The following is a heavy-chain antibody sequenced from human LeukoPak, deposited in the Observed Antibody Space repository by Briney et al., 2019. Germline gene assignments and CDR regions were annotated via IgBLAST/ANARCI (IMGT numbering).Heavy chain of an antibody. J-gene: IGHJ4*02. Sequence: SETLSLTCTVSGYSISSGYYWGWIRQPPGKGLEWIGTIYHSGSTYYNPSLKSRVTISVDTYKNQFSLKLTSVTAADTAVYCCARVRGYCSSTICYRYYFDYWGQGTLVTVSS. CDR2: IYHSGST. CDR3: ARVRGYCSSTICYRYYFDY. D-gene: IGHD2-2*01. CDR1: GYSISSGYY. V-gene: IGHV4-38-2*02.